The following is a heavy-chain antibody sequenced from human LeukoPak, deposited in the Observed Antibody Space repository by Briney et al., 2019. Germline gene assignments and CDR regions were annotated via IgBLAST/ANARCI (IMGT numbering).Heavy chain of an antibody. V-gene: IGHV3-23*01. J-gene: IGHJ4*02. CDR1: GFTFNIYT. D-gene: IGHD6-19*01. Sequence: GGSLRLSCAASGFTFNIYTMSWVRQAPGKGLEWVSVISDNGGSTYYADSVKGRFTISRDNSNNTLYLQMNSLRAEDTAIYYCATSRGIYDNSGWRTFDYWGQGTLVTVSS. CDR3: ATSRGIYDNSGWRTFDY. CDR2: ISDNGGST.